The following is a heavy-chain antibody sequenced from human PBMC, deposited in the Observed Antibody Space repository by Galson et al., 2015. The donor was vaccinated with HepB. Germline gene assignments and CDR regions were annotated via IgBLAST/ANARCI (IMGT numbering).Heavy chain of an antibody. J-gene: IGHJ6*02. CDR2: IKSKTDGGTT. CDR1: GFTFSNAW. Sequence: SLRLSCAASGFTFSNAWMSWVRQAPGKGLEWVGRIKSKTDGGTTDYAAPVKGRFTISRDDSKNTLYLQMNSLKTEDTAVYYCSGAGSYSPDTYYYYYYGMDVWGQGTTVTVSS. CDR3: SGAGSYSPDTYYYYYYGMDV. V-gene: IGHV3-15*01. D-gene: IGHD1-26*01.